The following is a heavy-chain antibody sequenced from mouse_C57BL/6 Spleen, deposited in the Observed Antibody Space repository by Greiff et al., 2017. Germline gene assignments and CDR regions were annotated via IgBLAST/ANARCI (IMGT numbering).Heavy chain of an antibody. CDR3: ARPSNWIYYAMDY. V-gene: IGHV4-1*01. CDR1: GIDFSSYW. Sequence: EVKVIESGGGLVQPGGSLKLSCAASGIDFSSYWMRWVRRAPGKGLEWIGEINPDSSTINYAPSLKDKFIISRDNAKNTLYLQMSKVRSEDTALYYCARPSNWIYYAMDYWGQGTSVTVSS. J-gene: IGHJ4*01. D-gene: IGHD4-1*01. CDR2: INPDSSTI.